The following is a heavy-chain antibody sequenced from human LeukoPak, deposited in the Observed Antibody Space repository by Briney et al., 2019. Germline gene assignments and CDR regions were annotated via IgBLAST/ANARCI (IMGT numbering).Heavy chain of an antibody. CDR2: IYHTGST. Sequence: SETLSLTCTVSGGSISSYFWTWIRQPPGKGLEWIGYIYHTGSTNYNPSLKSRVTISLDTSKNQFSMRLTSVTAADTAVYYCARHVGYSTSGFPPAHFDYWGQGALVTVSS. V-gene: IGHV4-59*08. CDR3: ARHVGYSTSGFPPAHFDY. D-gene: IGHD6-13*01. CDR1: GGSISSYF. J-gene: IGHJ4*02.